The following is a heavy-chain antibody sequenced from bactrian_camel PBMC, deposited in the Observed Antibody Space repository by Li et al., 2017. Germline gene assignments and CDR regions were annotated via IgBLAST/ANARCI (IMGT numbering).Heavy chain of an antibody. V-gene: IGHV3S10*01. CDR1: GLTDSGYC. CDR2: IRNDGSI. CDR3: AARGPYCYTKLSVRDFTY. J-gene: IGHJ6*01. D-gene: IGHD2*01. Sequence: VQLVESGGDSVESGGSLKLSCRFSGLTDSGYCMGWFRQAAGKEREGVALIRNDGSISYADSVTGRFSISQDNAKNTVYLQMNSLKPEDTAMYYCAARGPYCYTKLSVRDFTYWGQGTQVTVS.